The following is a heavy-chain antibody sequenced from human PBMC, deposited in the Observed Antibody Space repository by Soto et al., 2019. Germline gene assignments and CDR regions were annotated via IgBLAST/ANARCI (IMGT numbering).Heavy chain of an antibody. CDR3: ARFAAVTTQHEGWFDP. J-gene: IGHJ5*02. Sequence: ASVKVSCEASGYTFTSYYMHWVRQAPGQGLEWMGIINPSGGSTSYAQKFQGRVTMTRDTSTSTVYMELSSLRSEDTAVYYCARFAAVTTQHEGWFDPWGQGTLVTVSS. CDR2: INPSGGST. D-gene: IGHD4-17*01. CDR1: GYTFTSYY. V-gene: IGHV1-46*01.